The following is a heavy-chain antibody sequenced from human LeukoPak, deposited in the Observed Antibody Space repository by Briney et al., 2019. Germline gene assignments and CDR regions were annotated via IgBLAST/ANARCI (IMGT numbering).Heavy chain of an antibody. D-gene: IGHD3-10*01. V-gene: IGHV4-4*07. Sequence: SETLSLTCTVSGGSISSYYWSWIRQPAGKGLEWIGRIYTSGSTNYNPSLKSRVTISVDTSKNQFSLKLSSVTAADTAVYYCARYEGYYGSGAFDPWGQGTLVTVSS. CDR3: ARYEGYYGSGAFDP. CDR1: GGSISSYY. CDR2: IYTSGST. J-gene: IGHJ5*02.